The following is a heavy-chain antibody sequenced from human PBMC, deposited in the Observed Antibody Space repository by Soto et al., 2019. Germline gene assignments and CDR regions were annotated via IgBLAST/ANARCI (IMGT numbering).Heavy chain of an antibody. D-gene: IGHD1-26*01. CDR3: ARDGRYSGSYYHGFDI. J-gene: IGHJ3*02. CDR2: IYHSGSA. CDR1: GGSISTSDW. V-gene: IGHV4-4*02. Sequence: SETRSLTWGVAGGSISTSDWWSWVRRPPGKGLEWIGEIYHSGSANYKPSLKSRVTMSVDESKNQFSLKLSSVTAADTAVYYCARDGRYSGSYYHGFDIWGQGTVVT.